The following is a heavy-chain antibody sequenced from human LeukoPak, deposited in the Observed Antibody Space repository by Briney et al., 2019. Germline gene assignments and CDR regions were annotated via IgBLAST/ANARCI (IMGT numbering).Heavy chain of an antibody. CDR1: GYTFTGYY. D-gene: IGHD4-11*01. CDR2: INPNSGGT. Sequence: ASVKASCKASGYTFTGYYMHWVRQAPGQGLEWMGWINPNSGGTNYAQKFQGRVTMTRDTSISTAYMELSRLRSDDTAVYYCARPNDYGNYNANYWGQGTLVTVSS. V-gene: IGHV1-2*02. CDR3: ARPNDYGNYNANY. J-gene: IGHJ4*02.